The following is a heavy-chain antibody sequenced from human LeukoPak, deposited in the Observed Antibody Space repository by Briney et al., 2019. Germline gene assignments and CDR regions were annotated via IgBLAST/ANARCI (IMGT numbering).Heavy chain of an antibody. D-gene: IGHD3-22*01. CDR1: GFTFSSYA. J-gene: IGHJ4*02. CDR2: ISGSGGST. V-gene: IGHV3-23*01. Sequence: GSLRLSCAASGFTFSSYAMSWVRQAPGKGLEWVSAISGSGGSTYYADSVKGRFTISRDNSKNTLYLQMNSLRAEDTAVYYCAKVLNYYDSSGYGSDYWGQGTLVTVSS. CDR3: AKVLNYYDSSGYGSDY.